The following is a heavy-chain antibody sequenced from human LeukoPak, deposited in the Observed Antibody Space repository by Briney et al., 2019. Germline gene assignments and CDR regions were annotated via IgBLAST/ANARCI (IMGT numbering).Heavy chain of an antibody. J-gene: IGHJ6*04. CDR1: GFSFSSYA. D-gene: IGHD3-10*02. V-gene: IGHV3-48*03. Sequence: GGSLRLSCTVSGFSFSSYAMSWVRRAPGKGLEWVSATSSSGSTIYYADSVKGRFTISRDNAKNSLYLQMNSLRAEDTAVYYCAELGITMIGGVWGKGTTVTISS. CDR2: TSSSGSTI. CDR3: AELGITMIGGV.